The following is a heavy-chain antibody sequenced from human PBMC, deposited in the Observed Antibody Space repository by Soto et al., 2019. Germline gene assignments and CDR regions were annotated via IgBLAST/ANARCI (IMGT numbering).Heavy chain of an antibody. V-gene: IGHV1-69*02. CDR3: AAYDTLYGMDV. CDR2: IIPILGIA. J-gene: IGHJ6*02. D-gene: IGHD3-22*01. Sequence: QVQLVQCGAEEKKPGSSVKVSCKASGGTFSSYTISWVRQAPGQGLEWMGRIIPILGIANYAQKFQGRVTITTYKSTSTAYMELSSLRSEDTAVYYCAAYDTLYGMDVWGQGTTVTVSS. CDR1: GGTFSSYT.